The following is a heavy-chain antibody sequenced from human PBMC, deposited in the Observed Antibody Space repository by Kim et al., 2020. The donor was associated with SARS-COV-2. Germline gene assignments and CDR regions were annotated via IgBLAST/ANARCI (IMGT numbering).Heavy chain of an antibody. CDR1: GFTFSSYA. CDR2: ISGSGGST. V-gene: IGHV3-23*01. Sequence: GGSLRLSCAASGFTFSSYAMSWVRQAPGKGLEWVSAISGSGGSTYYADSVKGRFTISRDNSKNTLYLQMTSLRAEDTAVYYCAKGKYCSSTSCSLDYWGQGTLVTVSS. CDR3: AKGKYCSSTSCSLDY. D-gene: IGHD2-2*01. J-gene: IGHJ4*02.